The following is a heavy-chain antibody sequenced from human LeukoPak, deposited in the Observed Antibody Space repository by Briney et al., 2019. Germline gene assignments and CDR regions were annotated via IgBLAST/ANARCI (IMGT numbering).Heavy chain of an antibody. V-gene: IGHV3-23*01. CDR3: AREGTYYDSSGYYVS. Sequence: GGSLRLSCAASGFTFSSFAMTWVRQAPGKGLEWVSVISGSGGGTYYADSVKGRFTLSRDNSNNTLSLEMSSLRAEDTAVYYCAREGTYYDSSGYYVSWGQGTLVTVSS. CDR1: GFTFSSFA. D-gene: IGHD3-22*01. CDR2: ISGSGGGT. J-gene: IGHJ5*02.